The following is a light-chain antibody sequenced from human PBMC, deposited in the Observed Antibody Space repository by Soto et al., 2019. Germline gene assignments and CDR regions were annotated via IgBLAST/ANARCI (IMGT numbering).Light chain of an antibody. Sequence: VLTQPPSVSVAPGQTARITCGGNNIGSKSVHWYQQKPGQAPVPVVYDDSDRPSGIPERCSGSNSGNTATLTSSRVEAGDEADYYCRVWDSSSDPYVFGTGTKLTVL. CDR3: RVWDSSSDPYV. V-gene: IGLV3-21*02. J-gene: IGLJ1*01. CDR2: DDS. CDR1: NIGSKS.